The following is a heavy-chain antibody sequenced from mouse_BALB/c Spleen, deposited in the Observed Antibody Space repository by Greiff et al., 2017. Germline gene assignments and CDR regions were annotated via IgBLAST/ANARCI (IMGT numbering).Heavy chain of an antibody. Sequence: EVMLVESGGGLVKPGGSLKLSCAASGFTFSSYAMSWVRQTPEKRLEWVASISSGGSTYYPDSVKGRFTISRDNARNILYLQMSSLRSEDTAMYYCARVAPGAMDYWGQGTSVTVSS. CDR2: ISSGGST. CDR3: ARVAPGAMDY. J-gene: IGHJ4*01. D-gene: IGHD6-1*01. CDR1: GFTFSSYA. V-gene: IGHV5-6-5*01.